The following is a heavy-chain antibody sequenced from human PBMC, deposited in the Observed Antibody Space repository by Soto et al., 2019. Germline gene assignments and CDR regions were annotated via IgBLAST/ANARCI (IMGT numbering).Heavy chain of an antibody. Sequence: VSLQISCKGSVYSYTSYWISCVRQILGKGLEWMGRIDPSDSYTNYSPSFQGHVTISADKSISTAYLQWSSLKASDTAMYYCARRGYCSRTSCYEGGHYYYYGMDVWGQGTTVTVSS. J-gene: IGHJ6*02. CDR1: VYSYTSYW. V-gene: IGHV5-10-1*01. D-gene: IGHD2-2*01. CDR3: ARRGYCSRTSCYEGGHYYYYGMDV. CDR2: IDPSDSYT.